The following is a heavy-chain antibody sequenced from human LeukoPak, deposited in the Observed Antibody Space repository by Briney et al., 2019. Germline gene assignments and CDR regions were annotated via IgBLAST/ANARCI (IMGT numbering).Heavy chain of an antibody. CDR1: GLTFSSYA. Sequence: GGSLRLSCATSGLTFSSYAMSWVRQAPGKGLEWVSAIRGSGGSTYYADSVKGRFTISRDNSKNTPYLQMNSLRAEDTAVYYCAKGTSPYYYGMDVWGQGTTVTVSS. CDR2: IRGSGGST. D-gene: IGHD1-7*01. V-gene: IGHV3-23*01. CDR3: AKGTSPYYYGMDV. J-gene: IGHJ6*02.